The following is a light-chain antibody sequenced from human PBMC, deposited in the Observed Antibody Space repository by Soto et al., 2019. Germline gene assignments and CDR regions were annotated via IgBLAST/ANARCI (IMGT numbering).Light chain of an antibody. Sequence: DIQMTQSPSSLSASVGDRVTITCRASQSISRNLNWYQHKPGKAPKLLIYAASSLQNGVPSRFSXXGSGTEFXXXIXSLQPEDFGTYYCQQSYTTASITFGQGTRLEIK. CDR3: QQSYTTASIT. CDR2: AAS. V-gene: IGKV1-39*01. CDR1: QSISRN. J-gene: IGKJ5*01.